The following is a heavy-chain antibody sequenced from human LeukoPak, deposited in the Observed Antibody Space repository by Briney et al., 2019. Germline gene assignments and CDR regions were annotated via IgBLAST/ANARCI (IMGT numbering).Heavy chain of an antibody. CDR2: INPSGGST. CDR1: GYTLTELS. J-gene: IGHJ5*02. V-gene: IGHV1-46*01. Sequence: ASVKVSCKVSGYTLTELSMHWVRQAPGQGLEWMGIINPSGGSTSYAQKFQGRVTMTRDTSTSTVYMELSSLRSEDTAVYYCARDLGLRGVTNWFDPWGQGTLVTVSS. CDR3: ARDLGLRGVTNWFDP. D-gene: IGHD3-10*01.